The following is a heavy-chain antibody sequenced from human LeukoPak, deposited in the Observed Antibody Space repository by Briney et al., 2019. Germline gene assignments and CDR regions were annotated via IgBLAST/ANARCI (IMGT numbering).Heavy chain of an antibody. Sequence: SETLSLTCAVYGGSFSDYYWSWIRQPPGKGLEWIGEINHSGSTNYNPSLKSRVTISIDTSKNQFSLKLSSVTAADTAVYYCARGVSYCSGGSCYLGYFDYWGQGTLVTVSS. J-gene: IGHJ4*02. V-gene: IGHV4-34*01. CDR2: INHSGST. CDR3: ARGVSYCSGGSCYLGYFDY. CDR1: GGSFSDYY. D-gene: IGHD2-15*01.